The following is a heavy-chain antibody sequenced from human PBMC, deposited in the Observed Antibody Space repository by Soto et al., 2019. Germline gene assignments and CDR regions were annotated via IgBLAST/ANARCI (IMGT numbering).Heavy chain of an antibody. CDR1: GFTFGEYA. V-gene: IGHV3-49*03. D-gene: IGHD3-3*01. J-gene: IGHJ4*02. CDR3: TRDWFTIFGVVTPPFDY. Sequence: GGSLRLSCTASGFTFGEYAMSWFRQAPGKGLEWVGFIRSKAYGGTTEYAASVKGRFTISRDDSKSIAYLQMNSLKTEDTAVYYCTRDWFTIFGVVTPPFDYWGQGTLVTVSS. CDR2: IRSKAYGGTT.